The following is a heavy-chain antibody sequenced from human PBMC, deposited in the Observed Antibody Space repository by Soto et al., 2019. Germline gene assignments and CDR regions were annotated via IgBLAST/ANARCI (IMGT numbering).Heavy chain of an antibody. V-gene: IGHV4-4*02. J-gene: IGHJ3*02. D-gene: IGHD2-15*01. Sequence: SETLSLTCAVSGGSISSSNWWSCVRQPPGKGLEWIGEIYHSGSTNYNPSLKSRVTISVDKSKNQFSLKLSSVTAADTAVYYCARAARVGSRAAFDIWGQGTMVTVSS. CDR2: IYHSGST. CDR3: ARAARVGSRAAFDI. CDR1: GGSISSSNW.